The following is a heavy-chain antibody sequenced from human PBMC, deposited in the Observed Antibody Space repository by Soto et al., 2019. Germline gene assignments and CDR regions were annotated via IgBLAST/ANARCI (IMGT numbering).Heavy chain of an antibody. D-gene: IGHD6-13*01. V-gene: IGHV3-73*02. CDR1: GFTFSGYA. J-gene: IGHJ4*02. CDR3: TRIQQVE. Sequence: EVQLVESGGGLVQPGGSLKLSCAASGFTFSGYAMHWVRQASGKGLEWVGRIRSKANGYATTYGASVKGRFTISRDDSKNTAYLQMNSLKTEDTAMYYCTRIQQVEWGQGTLVTV. CDR2: IRSKANGYAT.